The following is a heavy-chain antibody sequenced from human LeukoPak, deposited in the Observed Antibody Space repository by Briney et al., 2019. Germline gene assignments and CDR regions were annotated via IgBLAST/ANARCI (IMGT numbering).Heavy chain of an antibody. CDR3: SRTRRGQIGWTNDY. J-gene: IGHJ4*02. CDR2: IYWDDDK. D-gene: IGHD6-19*01. CDR1: GFSLTTSGVG. V-gene: IGHV2-5*02. Sequence: ESGPTLVNPTQTLTLTYTFSGFSLTTSGVGVGWIRQPPGKALEWLALIYWDDDKRYNTSLKSRVTITKDTSKNQVVLTMTNMDPVDTATYYCSRTRRGQIGWTNDYWGQGTLVTVSS.